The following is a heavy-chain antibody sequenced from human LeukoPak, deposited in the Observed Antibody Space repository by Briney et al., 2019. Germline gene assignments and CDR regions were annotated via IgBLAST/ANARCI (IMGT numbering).Heavy chain of an antibody. D-gene: IGHD6-13*01. CDR2: IRHDESEI. J-gene: IGHJ4*02. Sequence: GGSLRLSCAASGFTFTNYWMNWVRQPPGKGLEWVANIRHDESEIYYVDSVKGRFTISRENAKNSLFLQMSSLRAGDTAVYYCAKEGDIAAGLDYWGQGTLVIVSS. CDR3: AKEGDIAAGLDY. V-gene: IGHV3-7*01. CDR1: GFTFTNYW.